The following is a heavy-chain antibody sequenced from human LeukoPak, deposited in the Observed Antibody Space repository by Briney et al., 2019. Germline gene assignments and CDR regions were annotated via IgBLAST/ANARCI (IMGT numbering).Heavy chain of an antibody. CDR2: IFYSGGT. CDR1: GGAITTYY. V-gene: IGHV4-59*01. D-gene: IGHD3-22*01. CDR3: ARRGYYDSSGLDY. Sequence: SETLSLTCTVSGGAITTYYWGWIRQPPGKGLEWIGYIFYSGGTNYNPSLRGRVFISRDTSKNQFSLKLSSVTPADTAIYYCARRGYYDSSGLDYWGQGTLVAVSS. J-gene: IGHJ4*02.